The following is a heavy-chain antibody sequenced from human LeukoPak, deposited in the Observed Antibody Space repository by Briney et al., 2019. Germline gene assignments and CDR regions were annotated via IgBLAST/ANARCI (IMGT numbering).Heavy chain of an antibody. D-gene: IGHD2-21*02. V-gene: IGHV3-30-3*01. CDR2: ISYDGSNK. CDR3: VRVVTVSNTDPAFDI. CDR1: GFTFSSYA. Sequence: GGSLRLSCAASGFTFSSYAMNWVRQAPGQGLEWVAVISYDGSNKYYADSVKGRFTISRDNSKNTLYLQMNSLRAEDTAVYYCVRVVTVSNTDPAFDIWGRGTLVTVSS. J-gene: IGHJ3*02.